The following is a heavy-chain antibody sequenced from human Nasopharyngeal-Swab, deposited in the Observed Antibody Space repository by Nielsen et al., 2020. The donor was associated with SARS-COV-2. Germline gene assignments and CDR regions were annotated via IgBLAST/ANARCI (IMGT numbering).Heavy chain of an antibody. V-gene: IGHV7-4-1*02. D-gene: IGHD3-9*01. Sequence: ASVKVSCKASGYTFTSYAMNWVRRAPGQGLEWMGWINTNTGNPTYAQGFTGRFVFSLDTSVSTAYLQISSLKAEDTAVYYCARDLSTYYDILTGYYGCFDYWGQGTLVTVSS. CDR2: INTNTGNP. J-gene: IGHJ4*02. CDR3: ARDLSTYYDILTGYYGCFDY. CDR1: GYTFTSYA.